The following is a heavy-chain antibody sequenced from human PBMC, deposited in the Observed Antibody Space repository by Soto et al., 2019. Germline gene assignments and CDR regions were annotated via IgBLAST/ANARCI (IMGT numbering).Heavy chain of an antibody. CDR3: ARWGFEFGDFRRGYFDY. D-gene: IGHD3-10*01. CDR2: ISSSSSYT. J-gene: IGHJ4*02. V-gene: IGHV3-11*06. Sequence: GGSLRLSCAASGFTFSDYYMSWIRQAPGKGLEWVSYISSSSSYTNYADSVKGRFTISRDNAKNSLYLQMNSLRAEDTAVYYCARWGFEFGDFRRGYFDYWGQGTLVTVSS. CDR1: GFTFSDYY.